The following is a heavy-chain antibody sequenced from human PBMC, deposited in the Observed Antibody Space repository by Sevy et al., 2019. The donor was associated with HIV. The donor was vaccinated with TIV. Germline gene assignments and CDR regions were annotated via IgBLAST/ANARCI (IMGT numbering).Heavy chain of an antibody. J-gene: IGHJ5*02. D-gene: IGHD3-10*01. CDR3: ARDDYYGLGSYYNGLPSRFDP. Sequence: ASVKVSCEASGYNFKGYYIHWVRQAPGKGLEWMGWINSNTGGTIYAEDFEGRVTLTRDTSISTVYMELTGLTAGDTAVYYCARDDYYGLGSYYNGLPSRFDPWGQGTLVTVSS. CDR1: GYNFKGYY. V-gene: IGHV1-2*02. CDR2: INSNTGGT.